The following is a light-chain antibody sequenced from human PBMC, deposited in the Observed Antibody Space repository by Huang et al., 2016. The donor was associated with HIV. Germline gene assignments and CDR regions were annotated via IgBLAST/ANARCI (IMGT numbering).Light chain of an antibody. CDR3: LQDYNYPRT. J-gene: IGKJ1*01. CDR2: AAS. V-gene: IGKV1-6*01. Sequence: AIQMTQSPSSLSASVGDRVTITCRASQAIRSDLGWYQQKPGKAPKLLIDAASTLQSGVPSRFSGSGSGTDFTLTISSLQPEDFATYYCLQDYNYPRTFGQGTKVEIK. CDR1: QAIRSD.